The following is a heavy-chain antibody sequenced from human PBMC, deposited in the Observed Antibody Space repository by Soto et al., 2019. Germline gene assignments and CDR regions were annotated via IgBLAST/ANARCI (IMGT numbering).Heavy chain of an antibody. Sequence: QVQLVESGGGVVQPGRSLRLSCAASGFTFSSYAMHWVRQAPGKGLEWVAVISYDGSNKYYADSVKGRFTISRDNSKNTLYLQMNSLRAEDTAVYYCAREIMMDYYYGMDVWGQGTTVTVSS. CDR2: ISYDGSNK. CDR3: AREIMMDYYYGMDV. CDR1: GFTFSSYA. V-gene: IGHV3-30-3*01. D-gene: IGHD3-16*01. J-gene: IGHJ6*02.